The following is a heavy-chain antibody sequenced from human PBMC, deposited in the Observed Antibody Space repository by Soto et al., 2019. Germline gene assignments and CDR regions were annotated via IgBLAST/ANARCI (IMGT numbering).Heavy chain of an antibody. CDR1: GYTFTSHD. J-gene: IGHJ4*02. CDR2: MNPNSGNT. Sequence: QVQLVQSGAEVKKSGASVKVSCKASGYTFTSHDINWVRQATGQGLEWMGWMNPNSGNTGYAQKFQGRVTMTRNTSISKGSMEVGSQRSEDTGVYCCARWDYGSYARFDYWGQGTLVTVSS. CDR3: ARWDYGSYARFDY. V-gene: IGHV1-8*01. D-gene: IGHD4-17*01.